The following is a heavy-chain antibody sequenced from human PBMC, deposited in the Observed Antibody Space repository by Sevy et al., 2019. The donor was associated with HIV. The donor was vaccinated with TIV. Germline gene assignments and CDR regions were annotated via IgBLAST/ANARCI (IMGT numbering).Heavy chain of an antibody. CDR1: GFTVSGNY. Sequence: GGSPRLSCEASGFTVSGNYMAWVRLAPGKGLEWISLIDSGGSTYYADSVKGRFTISRDNAKNTLYLQMNPLRAEDTAVYFCARYPYYDASGYYYYYYGMDVWGQGTTVTVSS. D-gene: IGHD3-22*01. CDR3: ARYPYYDASGYYYYYYGMDV. J-gene: IGHJ6*02. CDR2: IDSGGST. V-gene: IGHV3-66*01.